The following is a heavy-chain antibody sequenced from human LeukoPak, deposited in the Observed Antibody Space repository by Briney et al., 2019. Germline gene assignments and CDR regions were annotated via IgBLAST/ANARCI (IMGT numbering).Heavy chain of an antibody. CDR3: ARDWMYNWFDP. V-gene: IGHV3-21*01. CDR1: GSTFSSYS. J-gene: IGHJ5*02. D-gene: IGHD1-1*01. CDR2: ISSSSSYI. Sequence: GGSLRLSCAASGSTFSSYSMNWVRQAPGKGLEWVSSISSSSSYIYYADSVKGRFTISRDNAKNSLYLQMNSLRAEDTAVYYCARDWMYNWFDPWGQGTLVTVSS.